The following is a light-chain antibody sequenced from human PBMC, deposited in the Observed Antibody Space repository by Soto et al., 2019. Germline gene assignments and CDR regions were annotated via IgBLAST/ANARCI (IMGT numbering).Light chain of an antibody. J-gene: IGLJ3*02. CDR3: SSYTSSSTVV. Sequence: QSALTQPASVSGSPGQSITISCTGTSRDVGSYNYVSWYQQRLGKAPRLMIYDVSDRPSGISIRFSGSKSGNTASLTISGLQAEDEADYFCSSYTSSSTVVFGGGTKLTVL. CDR2: DVS. V-gene: IGLV2-14*01. CDR1: SRDVGSYNY.